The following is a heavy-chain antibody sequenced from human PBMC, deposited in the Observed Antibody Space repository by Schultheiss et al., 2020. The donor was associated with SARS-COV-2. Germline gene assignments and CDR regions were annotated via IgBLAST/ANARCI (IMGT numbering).Heavy chain of an antibody. CDR1: GFTFSSYD. V-gene: IGHV3-13*05. J-gene: IGHJ2*01. CDR2: IGTAGDP. Sequence: GGSLRFSCAASGFTFSSYDMHWVRQATGKGLEWVSAIGTAGDPYYPGSVKGRFTISRENAKNSLYLQMNSLRARDTAVYYCARGNTGYSYGHGRWYFDLWGRGTLVTVSS. CDR3: ARGNTGYSYGHGRWYFDL. D-gene: IGHD5-18*01.